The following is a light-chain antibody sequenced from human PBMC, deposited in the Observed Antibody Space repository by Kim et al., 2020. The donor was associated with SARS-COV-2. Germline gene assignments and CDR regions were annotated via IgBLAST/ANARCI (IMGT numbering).Light chain of an antibody. V-gene: IGKV3-20*01. J-gene: IGKJ4*01. CDR2: GAS. Sequence: PGERATRSCRASQSVSSNYLAWYQQKPGQTPRLLIYGASSRATGIPDRFSGSGSGTDFTLTISRLEPEDFAVYYCQQYGSSPRVTFGGGTKVDIK. CDR3: QQYGSSPRVT. CDR1: QSVSSNY.